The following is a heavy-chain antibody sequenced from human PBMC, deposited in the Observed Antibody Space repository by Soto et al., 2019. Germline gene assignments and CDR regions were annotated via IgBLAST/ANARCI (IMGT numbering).Heavy chain of an antibody. CDR2: IKSKTAGGTT. Sequence: GGSLRLSCVVSGLTVSNVWMNWVRQAPGKGLEWVGRIKSKTAGGTTDYAAPVKGRFTISRDESENTLFLHMNSLKTEDTAVYYCSYGANQYFDYWGQGALVTVS. V-gene: IGHV3-15*07. CDR1: GLTVSNVW. D-gene: IGHD4-17*01. CDR3: SYGANQYFDY. J-gene: IGHJ4*02.